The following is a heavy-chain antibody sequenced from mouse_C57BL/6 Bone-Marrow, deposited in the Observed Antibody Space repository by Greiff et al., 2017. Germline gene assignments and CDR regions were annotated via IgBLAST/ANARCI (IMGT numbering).Heavy chain of an antibody. CDR3: ARFYDYDVGAWFAY. J-gene: IGHJ3*01. D-gene: IGHD2-4*01. V-gene: IGHV5-2*01. Sequence: EVHLVESGGCLVQPGESLKLSCESNEYEFPSHDMSWVRKTPQKRLELVAAINSDGGSTYYPDNMERRFIISRDNTKKTLYLQMSSLRSEDTALYYCARFYDYDVGAWFAYWGQGTLVTVSA. CDR1: EYEFPSHD. CDR2: INSDGGST.